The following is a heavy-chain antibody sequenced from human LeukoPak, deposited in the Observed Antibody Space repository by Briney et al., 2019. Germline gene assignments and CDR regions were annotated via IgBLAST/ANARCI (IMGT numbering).Heavy chain of an antibody. V-gene: IGHV4-31*03. D-gene: IGHD3-10*01. CDR1: GGSISSGGYY. J-gene: IGHJ5*02. CDR2: IYYSGST. Sequence: SETLSLTCTVSGGSISSGGYYWSWIRQHPGKGLEWIGYIYYSGSTYYNPSLKSRVTISVDTSKNQFSLKLSSVTAADTAVYYCARGLWFGDVPTSWFDPWGQGTLVTVSS. CDR3: ARGLWFGDVPTSWFDP.